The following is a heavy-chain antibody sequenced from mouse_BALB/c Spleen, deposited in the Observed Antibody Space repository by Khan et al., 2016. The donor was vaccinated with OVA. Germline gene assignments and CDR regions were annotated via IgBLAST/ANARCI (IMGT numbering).Heavy chain of an antibody. J-gene: IGHJ3*01. CDR1: GYSITSGYY. Sequence: EVQLQESGPGLVKPSQSLSLTCSVTGYSITSGYYWNWIRQFPGNKLEWMGYIRYDGSNNYNQSLKNRISITRDTSENQFFLTLNSVTTEDTATYYCTIEKNYYGYLAYWGQGTLVTVSA. V-gene: IGHV3-6*02. CDR2: IRYDGSN. CDR3: TIEKNYYGYLAY. D-gene: IGHD1-2*01.